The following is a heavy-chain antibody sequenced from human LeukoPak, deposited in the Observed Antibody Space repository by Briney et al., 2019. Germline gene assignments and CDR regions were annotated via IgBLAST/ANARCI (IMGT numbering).Heavy chain of an antibody. V-gene: IGHV3-53*01. D-gene: IGHD6-13*01. CDR3: ARASGIAAAGTGFDY. CDR2: IYSGGST. J-gene: IGHJ4*02. Sequence: PGGSLRLSCAASGLTVSSNYMSWVRQAPGKGLEWVSVIYSGGSTYYADSVKGRFTISRDNSKNTLYLQMNSLRAEDTAVYYCARASGIAAAGTGFDYWGQGTLVTVSS. CDR1: GLTVSSNY.